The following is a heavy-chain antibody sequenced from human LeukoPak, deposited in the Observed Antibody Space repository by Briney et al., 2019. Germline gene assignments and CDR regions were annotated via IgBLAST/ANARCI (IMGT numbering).Heavy chain of an antibody. D-gene: IGHD3-3*01. Sequence: SETLSLTCTVSGGSISSGSYYWSWIRQPAGKGLEWIGRIYTSGSNNYNPSLKSRVNISVDTEKKQFSLKLSSVTAADTAVYYCAALPLLRFLEWSIDYWGQGTLVTVSS. CDR3: AALPLLRFLEWSIDY. CDR2: IYTSGSN. V-gene: IGHV4-61*02. J-gene: IGHJ4*02. CDR1: GGSISSGSYY.